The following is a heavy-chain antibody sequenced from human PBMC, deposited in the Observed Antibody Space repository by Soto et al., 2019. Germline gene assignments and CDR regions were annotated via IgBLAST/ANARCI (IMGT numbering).Heavy chain of an antibody. CDR3: ARLFLLGPYQLPPLDGMDV. D-gene: IGHD2-2*01. V-gene: IGHV5-10-1*03. CDR1: GYSFTSYW. Sequence: EVQLVQSGAEVKKPGESLRISCKGSGYSFTSYWISWVRQMPGKGLEWMGRIDPSDSYTNYSPSFQGHVTISADKSISTAYLQWSSLKASDTAMYYCARLFLLGPYQLPPLDGMDVWGQGTTVTVSS. J-gene: IGHJ6*02. CDR2: IDPSDSYT.